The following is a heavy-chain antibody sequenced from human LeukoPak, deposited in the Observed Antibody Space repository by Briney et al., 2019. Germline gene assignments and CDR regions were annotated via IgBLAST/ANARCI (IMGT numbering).Heavy chain of an antibody. CDR3: ARARGSGSPSGRRIYYYSYYMDV. J-gene: IGHJ6*03. D-gene: IGHD3-10*01. CDR1: GGSFSGYY. V-gene: IGHV4-34*01. CDR2: INHSGST. Sequence: SETLSLTCAVYGGSFSGYYWSWIRQPPGKGLEWIGEINHSGSTNYNPSLKSRVTISVDTSKNQFSLKLSSVTAADTAVYYCARARGSGSPSGRRIYYYSYYMDVWGKGTTVTVSS.